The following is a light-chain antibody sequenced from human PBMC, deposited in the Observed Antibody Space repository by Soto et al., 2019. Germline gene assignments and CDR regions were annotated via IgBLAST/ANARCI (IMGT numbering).Light chain of an antibody. CDR2: DVS. Sequence: QSALTQPASVSGSPGQSITISCTGTSSDVGGYKYVSWYQQHPGKAAKLMIYDVSNRPSGVSNRSSGSKSGNTASLTISGLHAEDEADYYCSSYTSSSLYVFGTGTKVTVL. CDR1: SSDVGGYKY. J-gene: IGLJ1*01. V-gene: IGLV2-14*01. CDR3: SSYTSSSLYV.